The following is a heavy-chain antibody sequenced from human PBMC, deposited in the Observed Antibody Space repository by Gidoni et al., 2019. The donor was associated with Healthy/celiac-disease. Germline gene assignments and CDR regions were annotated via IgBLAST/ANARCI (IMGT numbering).Heavy chain of an antibody. Sequence: QVQLQESGPGLVKPSQTLSLTCTVSGGSISSGSYYWSWIRQPAGKGLEWIGRIYTSGSTNYNPSLKSRVTISVDTSKNQFSLKLSSVTAADTAVYYCAREATNWGYYFDYWGQGTLVTVSS. CDR3: AREATNWGYYFDY. V-gene: IGHV4-61*02. D-gene: IGHD7-27*01. CDR1: GGSISSGSYY. CDR2: IYTSGST. J-gene: IGHJ4*02.